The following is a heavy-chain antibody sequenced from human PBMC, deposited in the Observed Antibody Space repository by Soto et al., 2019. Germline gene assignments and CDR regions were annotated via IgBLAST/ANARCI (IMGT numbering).Heavy chain of an antibody. D-gene: IGHD3-22*01. J-gene: IGHJ4*02. V-gene: IGHV3-23*01. CDR1: GFTFSSYA. Sequence: EVQLLESGGGSVQPGGSLRLSCVASGFTFSSYAMSWVRQAPGKGLEWVSFVSGISGNTFYADSVKGRLTISRDNSKNTQYLKMNSLRAEDTAVYYCAKDPRHSSGQVFWGQGTLVTVSS. CDR3: AKDPRHSSGQVF. CDR2: VSGISGNT.